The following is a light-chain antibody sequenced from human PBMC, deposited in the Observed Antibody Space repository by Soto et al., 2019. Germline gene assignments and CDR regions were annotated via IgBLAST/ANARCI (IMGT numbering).Light chain of an antibody. V-gene: IGKV1-5*03. CDR1: QSISSW. CDR2: KAS. CDR3: QQYNSPYT. J-gene: IGKJ2*01. Sequence: DIQMTQSPSTLSASVGDRVTITCRASQSISSWLAWYQQKPGKAPKLLIYKASSLESGVPSRFSGSGSETEFTLTISSLQPEDFATYYCQQYNSPYTFGQGTKLEIK.